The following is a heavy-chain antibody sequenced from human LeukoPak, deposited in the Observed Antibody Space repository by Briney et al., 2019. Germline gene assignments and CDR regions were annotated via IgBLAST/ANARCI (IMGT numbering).Heavy chain of an antibody. Sequence: GASVKVSCKASGHTFTSYGINWVRQAPGQGLEWMGIINPSRGSTSYAQKFQGRVTVTRDTSTSTVYMDLSSLGSEDTAVYYCARGYSSGFGNWGQGTLVTVSS. V-gene: IGHV1-46*01. CDR2: INPSRGST. D-gene: IGHD6-19*01. CDR3: ARGYSSGFGN. J-gene: IGHJ4*02. CDR1: GHTFTSYG.